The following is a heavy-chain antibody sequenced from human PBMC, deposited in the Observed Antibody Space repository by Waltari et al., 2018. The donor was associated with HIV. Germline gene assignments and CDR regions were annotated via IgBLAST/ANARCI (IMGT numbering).Heavy chain of an antibody. V-gene: IGHV4-39*07. Sequence: QLQLQESGPGLVKPSETLSLTCTVSGGSVTSSTYYWGWIRQAPGRGLEWIGAISYSGSAYYNPSLESRVPISLDTSKNQFSLKLQSVTAADTAVYYCAGAPNGDFSWLDPWGQGTLVTVSS. CDR2: ISYSGSA. CDR1: GGSVTSSTYY. CDR3: AGAPNGDFSWLDP. D-gene: IGHD4-17*01. J-gene: IGHJ5*02.